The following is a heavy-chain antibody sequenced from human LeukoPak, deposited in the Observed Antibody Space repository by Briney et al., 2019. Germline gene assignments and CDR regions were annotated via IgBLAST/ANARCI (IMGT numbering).Heavy chain of an antibody. J-gene: IGHJ4*02. V-gene: IGHV3-23*01. CDR3: AREEDIAVAGTGY. CDR1: GFTFSSYA. CDR2: ISGSGGST. D-gene: IGHD6-19*01. Sequence: GGSLRLSCAASGFTFSSYAMSWVRRAPGKGLEWVSAISGSGGSTYYADSVKGRFTISRDNAKNSLYLQMNSLRAEDTAVYYCAREEDIAVAGTGYWGQGTLVTVSS.